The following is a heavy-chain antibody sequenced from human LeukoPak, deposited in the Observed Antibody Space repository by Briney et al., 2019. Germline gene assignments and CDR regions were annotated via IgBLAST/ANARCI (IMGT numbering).Heavy chain of an antibody. CDR3: ERDGGSGNYYVDY. J-gene: IGHJ4*02. CDR1: GFTFSDYY. CDR2: IRSGGSTI. Sequence: GGSLRLSCAASGFTFSDYYMSWIRQAPGKGLEWVSYIRSGGSTIYYADSVKGRFTISRDNAKNSLFLQINSMRAEATAVYYCERDGGSGNYYVDYWGQGTLVTVSS. D-gene: IGHD1-26*01. V-gene: IGHV3-11*04.